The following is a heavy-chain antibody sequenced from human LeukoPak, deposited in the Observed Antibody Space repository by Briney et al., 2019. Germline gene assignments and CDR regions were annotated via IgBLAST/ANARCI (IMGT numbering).Heavy chain of an antibody. J-gene: IGHJ4*02. Sequence: GGSLRLSCAASGFTVNSNYMSWVRQAPGKGLEWVSVIYSGGSTYYADSVKGRFTIPRDKSKNTLYLQMNSLRAENTAVYYWARPRRGCFFCHWGQGTLVTVSS. CDR1: GFTVNSNY. CDR2: IYSGGST. CDR3: ARPRRGCFFCH. D-gene: IGHD2-15*01. V-gene: IGHV3-66*04.